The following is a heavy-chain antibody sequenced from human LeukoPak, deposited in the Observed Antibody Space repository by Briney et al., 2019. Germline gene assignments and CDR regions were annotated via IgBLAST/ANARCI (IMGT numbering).Heavy chain of an antibody. Sequence: SETLSLTCAVYGGSFSGYYWGWIRQPPGKGLEWIGTIYYSGSTSYSPSLKSRVTISVDTSKNQFALKLSSVTAADTAVYYCARRLGNTRTFDYWGQGTLVTVSS. D-gene: IGHD1-26*01. J-gene: IGHJ4*02. CDR1: GGSFSGYY. V-gene: IGHV4-34*01. CDR3: ARRLGNTRTFDY. CDR2: IYYSGST.